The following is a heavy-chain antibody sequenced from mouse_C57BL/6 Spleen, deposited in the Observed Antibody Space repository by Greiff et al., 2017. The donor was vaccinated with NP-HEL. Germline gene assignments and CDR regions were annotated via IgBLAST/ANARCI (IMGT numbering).Heavy chain of an antibody. D-gene: IGHD1-1*02. CDR2: ISNGGGST. Sequence: EVKLMESGGGLVQPGGSLKLSCAASGFTFSDYYMYWVRQTPEKRLEWVAYISNGGGSTYYPDTVKGRFTISRDNAKNTLYLQMSRLKSEDTAMYYCARLGATRYFDVWGTGTTVTVSS. CDR1: GFTFSDYY. J-gene: IGHJ1*03. V-gene: IGHV5-12*01. CDR3: ARLGATRYFDV.